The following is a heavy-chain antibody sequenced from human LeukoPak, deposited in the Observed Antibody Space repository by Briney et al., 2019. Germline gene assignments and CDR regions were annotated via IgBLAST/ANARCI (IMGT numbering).Heavy chain of an antibody. J-gene: IGHJ5*02. CDR3: ARAGDYYGSAYGFNP. Sequence: VASVKVSCKASGYTFTGYYMHWVRQAPGQGLEWMGWINPNSGGTNYAQKFQGRVTMTRDTSISTAYMELSRLRSDDTAVYYCARAGDYYGSAYGFNPWGQGTLVTVSS. CDR2: INPNSGGT. D-gene: IGHD3-10*01. V-gene: IGHV1-2*02. CDR1: GYTFTGYY.